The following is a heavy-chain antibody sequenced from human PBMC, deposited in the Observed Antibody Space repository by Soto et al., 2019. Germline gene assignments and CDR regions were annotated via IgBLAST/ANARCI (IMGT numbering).Heavy chain of an antibody. V-gene: IGHV4-34*01. J-gene: IGHJ4*02. CDR2: INHSGST. CDR1: GGSFSGYY. Sequence: QVQLQQWGAGLLKPSETLSLTCAVYGGSFSGYYWSWIRQPPGKGLEWIGEINHSGSTNYNPSLKSRVTISVDTSKNQFSLKLSSVTAADTAVYYCARGAGFDSGYPTTTPTYYWGQGTLVTVSS. CDR3: ARGAGFDSGYPTTTPTYY. D-gene: IGHD5-12*01.